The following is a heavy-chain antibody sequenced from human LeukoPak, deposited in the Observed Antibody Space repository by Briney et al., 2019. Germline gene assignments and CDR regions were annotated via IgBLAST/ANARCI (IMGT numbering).Heavy chain of an antibody. Sequence: SETLSLTCTVSGGSISGGGFYWNWIRQTPGKGLEWIGYIYHSGSGNTNYNPSLKSRVTISADTPKNQFSLKLTSMTAADTAVYYCARDKRFGPRYFDFWGQGTLVTVSS. CDR1: GGSISGGGFY. D-gene: IGHD3-10*01. J-gene: IGHJ4*02. CDR3: ARDKRFGPRYFDF. CDR2: IYHSGSGNT. V-gene: IGHV4-61*08.